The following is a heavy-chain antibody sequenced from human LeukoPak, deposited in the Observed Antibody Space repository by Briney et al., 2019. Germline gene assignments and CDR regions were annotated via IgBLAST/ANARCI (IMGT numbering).Heavy chain of an antibody. J-gene: IGHJ6*02. Sequence: GGSLRLSWAASGFTFDDYAMRWARHAPGRGLGWVSGISWNGGSIRHADSVEGRYPISRANAKNSLYLQMNSLRAEDTALYYCAKDIVRYCSSTSCPGRGMDVWGQGTTVTVSS. CDR3: AKDIVRYCSSTSCPGRGMDV. V-gene: IGHV3-9*01. D-gene: IGHD2-2*01. CDR2: ISWNGGSI. CDR1: GFTFDDYA.